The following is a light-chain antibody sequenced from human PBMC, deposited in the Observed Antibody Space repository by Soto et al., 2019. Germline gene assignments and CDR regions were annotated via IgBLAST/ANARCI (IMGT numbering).Light chain of an antibody. J-gene: IGKJ1*01. V-gene: IGKV1-5*01. CDR2: DAS. CDR3: QQYNSYPWP. Sequence: DIQMTQSPSTLSASVGDRVTITCRASQSISSWLAWYQQKPGKAPKLLIYDASSLESGVPSRFSGSGSGTEITLTITSLQPDDFATYYCQQYNSYPWPFGQGTKVDIK. CDR1: QSISSW.